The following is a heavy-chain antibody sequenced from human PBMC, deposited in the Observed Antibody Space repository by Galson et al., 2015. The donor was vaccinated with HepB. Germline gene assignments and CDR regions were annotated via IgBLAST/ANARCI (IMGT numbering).Heavy chain of an antibody. CDR3: AREDGFSYPFFDY. V-gene: IGHV3-30-3*01. CDR1: GFTFSDYL. J-gene: IGHJ4*02. D-gene: IGHD3-16*02. Sequence: SLRLSCAASGFTFSDYLVHWVRQAPGKGLEWMAVVTYDGINKYYADSVKGRFTISRDNSRKTVYLQMNSLKTEDTALYYCAREDGFSYPFFDYWGQGSMVTVSS. CDR2: VTYDGINK.